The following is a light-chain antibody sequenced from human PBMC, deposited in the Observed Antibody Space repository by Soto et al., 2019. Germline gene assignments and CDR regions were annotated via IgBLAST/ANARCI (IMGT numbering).Light chain of an antibody. Sequence: LTLAAPLSWAPGQAINISCPWNSSDVGSYNLASWYQQHPGKAPKLMIYEGSKRPSGVSNRFSGSKSGNTASLTISGLQAEDEADYYCCSSAGSPFVFGTGTRSPS. V-gene: IGLV2-23*01. J-gene: IGLJ1*01. CDR1: SSDVGSYNL. CDR2: EGS. CDR3: CSSAGSPFV.